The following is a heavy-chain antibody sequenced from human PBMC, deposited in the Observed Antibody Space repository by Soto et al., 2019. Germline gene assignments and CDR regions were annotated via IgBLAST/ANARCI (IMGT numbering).Heavy chain of an antibody. CDR3: ARIETYYYGWGSYYQPYYFYGMDV. CDR2: IDWDDDK. CDR1: GFSLSTSGMC. V-gene: IGHV2-70*01. Sequence: SGPTLVNPTQTLTLTCTFSGFSLSTSGMCVSWIRQPPGKALEWLALIDWDDDKYYSTSLKTRLTISKDTSKNQVVLTMTNMDPVDTATYYCARIETYYYGWGSYYQPYYFYGMDVWGQGTTVTVSS. D-gene: IGHD3-10*01. J-gene: IGHJ6*02.